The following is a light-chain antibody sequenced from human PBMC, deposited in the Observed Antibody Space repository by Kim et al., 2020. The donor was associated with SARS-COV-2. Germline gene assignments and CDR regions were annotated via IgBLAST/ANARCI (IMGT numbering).Light chain of an antibody. CDR3: QYYSSSPVMYT. J-gene: IGKJ2*01. CDR2: GAS. Sequence: PGERATLSCRASQSVGGNFLAWYQQKPGQAPSLLIYGASSRAAGIPDRFSGSGSGTDFTLTISRLEPEDFAVYYCQYYSSSPVMYTIGQGTKLEI. V-gene: IGKV3-20*01. CDR1: QSVGGNF.